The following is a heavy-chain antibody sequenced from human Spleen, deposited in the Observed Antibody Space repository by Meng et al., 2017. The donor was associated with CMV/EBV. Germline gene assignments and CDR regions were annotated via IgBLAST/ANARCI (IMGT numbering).Heavy chain of an antibody. CDR3: ARGYEVMDV. CDR1: GINFSINN. V-gene: IGHV3-21*01. D-gene: IGHD2-15*01. Sequence: GGFLRLSCAASGINFSINNMNWVRQAPGKGLEWVSFITSSSNYINYADSVKGRFTISRDNAKNSLYLQMNSLRAEDTAVYYCARGYEVMDVWGQGTTVTVSS. CDR2: ITSSSNYI. J-gene: IGHJ6*02.